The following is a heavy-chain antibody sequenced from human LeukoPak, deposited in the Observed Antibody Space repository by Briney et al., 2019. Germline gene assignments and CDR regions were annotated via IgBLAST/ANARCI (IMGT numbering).Heavy chain of an antibody. D-gene: IGHD3-22*01. J-gene: IGHJ4*02. CDR2: IYYSGST. CDR1: GGSISGSSYY. Sequence: SETLSLTCTVSGGSISGSSYYWGWIRQPPGKGLEWIGSIYYSGSTYYNPSLKSRVTISVDTSKNQFSLRLSSVTAADTAIYYCARGPGSGDYYDSSGSLYYFDYWGQGTLVTVSS. CDR3: ARGPGSGDYYDSSGSLYYFDY. V-gene: IGHV4-39*02.